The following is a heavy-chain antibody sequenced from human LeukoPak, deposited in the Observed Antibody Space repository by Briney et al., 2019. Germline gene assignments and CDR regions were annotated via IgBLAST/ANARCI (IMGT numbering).Heavy chain of an antibody. V-gene: IGHV3-7*01. Sequence: GGSLRLSCAASGFTLSNYWMSWVRQAPGKGLEWVANIKQDGSEKNYVDSVRGRFTISRDNAENSLFLQMNSLRAEDTAVYYCAKDPYSKSDYWGQGTLVTVSS. D-gene: IGHD4-11*01. CDR1: GFTLSNYW. CDR2: IKQDGSEK. CDR3: AKDPYSKSDY. J-gene: IGHJ4*02.